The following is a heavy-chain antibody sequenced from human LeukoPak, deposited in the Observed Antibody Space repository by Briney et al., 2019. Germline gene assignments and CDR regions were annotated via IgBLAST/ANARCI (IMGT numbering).Heavy chain of an antibody. J-gene: IGHJ4*02. D-gene: IGHD3-3*01. CDR3: ASVLGFLEWLPSDFDY. V-gene: IGHV3-48*01. CDR1: GFTFSSYS. CDR2: ISSSSSTI. Sequence: GGSLRLSCAASGFTFSSYSMNWVRQAPGKGLEWVSYISSSSSTIYYADSVKGRFTISRDNAKNSLYLQMNSLRAEDTAVYYCASVLGFLEWLPSDFDYWGQGTLVTVSS.